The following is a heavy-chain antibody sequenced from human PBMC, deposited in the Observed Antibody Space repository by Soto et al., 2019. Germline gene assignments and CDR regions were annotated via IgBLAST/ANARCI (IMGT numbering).Heavy chain of an antibody. D-gene: IGHD6-19*01. V-gene: IGHV3-74*01. CDR1: GFSFVSYW. CDR2: INGNADNS. CDR3: VRDFRGAVAGSEFDH. Sequence: PGGSLRISCAASGFSFVSYWMHWVRQVPGEGLAWVSRINGNADNSDCADSVKGRFTISRDNAMNRLYLQMDSLRADDTGVYYCVRDFRGAVAGSEFDHWGQGTLVTVSS. J-gene: IGHJ4*02.